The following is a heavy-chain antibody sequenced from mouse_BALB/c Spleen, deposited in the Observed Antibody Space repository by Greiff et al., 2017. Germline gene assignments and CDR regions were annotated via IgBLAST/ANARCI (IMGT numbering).Heavy chain of an antibody. V-gene: IGHV2-2*01. Sequence: QVQLKESGPGLVQPSQSLSITCTVSGFSLTSYGVHWVRQSPGKGLEWLGVIWSGGSTDYNAAFISRLSISKDNSKSQVFFKMNSLQADDTAIYYCASPPYRYKYAMDYWGQGTSVTVSS. CDR1: GFSLTSYG. J-gene: IGHJ4*01. CDR2: IWSGGST. CDR3: ASPPYRYKYAMDY. D-gene: IGHD2-14*01.